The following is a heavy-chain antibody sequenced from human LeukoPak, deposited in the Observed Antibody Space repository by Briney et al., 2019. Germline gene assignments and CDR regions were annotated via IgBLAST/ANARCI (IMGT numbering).Heavy chain of an antibody. CDR3: ARQNDYVWGSYRKKGYYYYMDV. D-gene: IGHD3-16*02. CDR2: IYYSGST. V-gene: IGHV4-39*01. CDR1: GGSISSSSYY. J-gene: IGHJ6*03. Sequence: SETLSLTCTVSGGSISSSSYYWGWIRQPPGKGLEWIESIYYSGSTYYNPSLKSRVTISVDTSKNQFSLKLSSVTAADTAVYYCARQNDYVWGSYRKKGYYYYMDVWGKGTTVTVSS.